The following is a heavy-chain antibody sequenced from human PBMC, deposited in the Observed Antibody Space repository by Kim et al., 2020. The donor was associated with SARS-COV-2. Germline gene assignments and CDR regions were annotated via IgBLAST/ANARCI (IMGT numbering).Heavy chain of an antibody. CDR3: ACQYCGGDCYDY. Sequence: NYAQKFQGRVTITADESTSTAYMELSSLRSEDTAVYYCACQYCGGDCYDYWGQGTLVTVSS. J-gene: IGHJ4*02. D-gene: IGHD2-21*01. V-gene: IGHV1-69*01.